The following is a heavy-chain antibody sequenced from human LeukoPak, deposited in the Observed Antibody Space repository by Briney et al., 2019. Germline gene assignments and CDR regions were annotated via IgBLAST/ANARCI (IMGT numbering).Heavy chain of an antibody. CDR3: TKERRRDDILTGSFSD. Sequence: PGRSLRLSCAASGFTFSSYAMSWVRQAPGKGLEWVSAISGSGRSTYYADSVKGRFTISRDNSKNTLYLQMNSLRAEDTAVYYCTKERRRDDILTGSFSDWGQGILVTVSS. J-gene: IGHJ4*02. V-gene: IGHV3-23*01. CDR1: GFTFSSYA. CDR2: ISGSGRST. D-gene: IGHD3-9*01.